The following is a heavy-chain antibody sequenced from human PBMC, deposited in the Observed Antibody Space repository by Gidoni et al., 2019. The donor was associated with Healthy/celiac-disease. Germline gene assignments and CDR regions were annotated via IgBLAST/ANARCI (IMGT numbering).Heavy chain of an antibody. CDR2: ISSSSSYI. V-gene: IGHV3-21*01. CDR1: GFTFSSYS. J-gene: IGHJ5*02. CDR3: ARDSRFDYDFWSGYDRRWFDP. Sequence: EVQLVESGGGLVKPGGSLRLSCAASGFTFSSYSMNWVRQAPGKGLEWVSSISSSSSYIYYADSVKGRFTISRDNAKNSLYLQMNSLRAEDTAVYYCARDSRFDYDFWSGYDRRWFDPWGQGTLVTVSS. D-gene: IGHD3-3*01.